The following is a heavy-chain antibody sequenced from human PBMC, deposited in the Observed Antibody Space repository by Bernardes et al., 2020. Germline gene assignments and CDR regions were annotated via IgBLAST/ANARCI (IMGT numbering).Heavy chain of an antibody. CDR1: VGSISSYY. J-gene: IGHJ6*02. CDR2: IYYSGST. Sequence: EPLSFTSTVSVGSISSYYCSWLRPPPGKGLEWIGSIYYSGSTNYNPSLKSRVTISVDTSKNQFSLKLSSVTAADTAVYYCARDGPPTDYYYYGMDVWGQGTTVTVSS. CDR3: ARDGPPTDYYYYGMDV. V-gene: IGHV4-59*01.